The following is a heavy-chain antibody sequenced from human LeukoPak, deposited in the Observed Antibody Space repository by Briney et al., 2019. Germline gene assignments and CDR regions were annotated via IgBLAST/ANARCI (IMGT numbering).Heavy chain of an antibody. Sequence: GGSLRLSCAASGFIFSNYALHWVRQAPGKGLEWVALTSYEGTNKYYADSVKGRFTISRDNAQNSLYLQMNNLRAEDTAIYYCEAYGSVWGQGTLVIVSS. D-gene: IGHD3-10*01. V-gene: IGHV3-30-3*01. J-gene: IGHJ4*02. CDR3: EAYGSV. CDR2: TSYEGTNK. CDR1: GFIFSNYA.